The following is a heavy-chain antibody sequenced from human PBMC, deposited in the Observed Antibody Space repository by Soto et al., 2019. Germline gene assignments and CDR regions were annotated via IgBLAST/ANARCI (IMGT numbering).Heavy chain of an antibody. D-gene: IGHD1-26*01. V-gene: IGHV3-23*01. CDR2: ITDNGGST. CDR3: AKERETPTAFDY. CDR1: GFTFSTEG. Sequence: WGSLLLSCATSGFTFSTEGMGWVRQAPGKGLEWVSLITDNGGSTYYADSVKGRFTISRDNTKNTLFLQMNSLRAEDTAVYYCAKERETPTAFDYWGQGALVTVPS. J-gene: IGHJ4*02.